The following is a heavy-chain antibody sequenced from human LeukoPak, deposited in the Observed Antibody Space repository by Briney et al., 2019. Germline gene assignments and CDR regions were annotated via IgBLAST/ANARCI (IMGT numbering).Heavy chain of an antibody. D-gene: IGHD1-26*01. Sequence: GRSLRLSCAASGFTFSSYDMSWVRQAPGKGLEWVSAISGSGGSTYYADSVKGRFTISRDNSKNTLYLQMNSLRAEDTAVYYCAKDLAGSHGWDWGQGTLVTVSS. CDR2: ISGSGGST. J-gene: IGHJ4*02. CDR3: AKDLAGSHGWD. V-gene: IGHV3-23*01. CDR1: GFTFSSYD.